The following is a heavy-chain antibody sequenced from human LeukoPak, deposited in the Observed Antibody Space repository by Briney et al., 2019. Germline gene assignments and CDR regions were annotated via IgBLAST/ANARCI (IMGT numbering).Heavy chain of an antibody. CDR1: GPAVFTFY. Sequence: SETLSLTCTVSGPAVFTFYWSWIRQPPGKGLEWIGYIYSSGTTSYSPSLKSRVSLSVDASKKQVSLTVSSVTAADTAVYYCVRDVTGPFDYWGQGTLVTVSS. D-gene: IGHD1-20*01. J-gene: IGHJ4*02. CDR3: VRDVTGPFDY. CDR2: IYSSGTT. V-gene: IGHV4-59*02.